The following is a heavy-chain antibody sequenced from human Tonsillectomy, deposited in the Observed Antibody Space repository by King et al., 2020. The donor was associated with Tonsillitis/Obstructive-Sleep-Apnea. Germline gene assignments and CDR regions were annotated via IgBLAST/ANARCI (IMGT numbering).Heavy chain of an antibody. J-gene: IGHJ6*03. D-gene: IGHD4-11*01. CDR2: IKSKTDGGTT. Sequence: VQLVESGGGLVKPGGSLRLSCAASGFTFSNAWMSWVRQAPGKGLEWVGRIKSKTDGGTTDYAAPVKGRFTISRDDSKNTMYLQMNSLKTEDTAVYYCTTDSRDYRTLVYYYYYMDVWGKGTTVTVSS. CDR1: GFTFSNAW. V-gene: IGHV3-15*01. CDR3: TTDSRDYRTLVYYYYYMDV.